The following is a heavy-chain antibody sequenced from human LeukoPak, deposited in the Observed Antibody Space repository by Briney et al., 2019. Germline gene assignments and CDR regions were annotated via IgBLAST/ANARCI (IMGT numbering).Heavy chain of an antibody. CDR3: AREVTRVRGGPYYYGMDV. CDR2: ISAYNGNT. J-gene: IGHJ6*02. D-gene: IGHD3-10*01. CDR1: GYTFTSYG. V-gene: IGHV1-18*01. Sequence: ASVKLSCKASGYTFTSYGISWVRQAPGQGLDWMGWISAYNGNTNYAQKLQGKGTMTTDTSTSTAYMELRSLRSDDTDVYYCAREVTRVRGGPYYYGMDVWGQGTTVTVSS.